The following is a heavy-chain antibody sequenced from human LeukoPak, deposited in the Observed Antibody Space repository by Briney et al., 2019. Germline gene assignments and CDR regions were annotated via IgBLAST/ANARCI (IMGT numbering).Heavy chain of an antibody. J-gene: IGHJ4*02. CDR1: GGSFSGYY. V-gene: IGHV4-34*01. D-gene: IGHD3-22*01. CDR2: IYYSGST. Sequence: PSETLSLTCAVYGGSFSGYYWSWIRQPPGKGLEWIGSIYYSGSTYYNPSLKSRVTISVDTSKNQFSLKLSSVTAADTAVYYCARSYDSSGYYFGYWGQGTLVTVSS. CDR3: ARSYDSSGYYFGY.